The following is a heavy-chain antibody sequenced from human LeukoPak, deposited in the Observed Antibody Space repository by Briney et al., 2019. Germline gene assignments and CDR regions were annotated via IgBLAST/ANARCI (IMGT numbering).Heavy chain of an antibody. CDR2: IWYDGSNK. D-gene: IGHD3-22*01. CDR1: GFTFSSYG. Sequence: GGSLRLSCAASGFTFSSYGMHWVRQAPGKGLEWVAVIWYDGSNKYYADSVKGRFTISRDNSKNTLYLQMNSLRAEDTAVYYCARADTYYYDSSGYSAIDYWGQGTLVTVSS. CDR3: ARADTYYYDSSGYSAIDY. V-gene: IGHV3-33*01. J-gene: IGHJ4*02.